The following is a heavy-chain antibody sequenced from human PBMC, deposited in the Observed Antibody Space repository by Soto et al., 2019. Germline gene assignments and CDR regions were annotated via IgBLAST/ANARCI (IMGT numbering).Heavy chain of an antibody. D-gene: IGHD6-6*01. CDR2: IYYSGST. Sequence: SETLSLTCTVSGGSISSYYWSWIRQPPGKGLEWIGYIYYSGSTNYNPSLKSRVNKSVDTSKNQFSLKLSSVTAADTSLYYCASLPRAARYNYYYYMDVWGKGTTVTVSS. CDR1: GGSISSYY. CDR3: ASLPRAARYNYYYYMDV. J-gene: IGHJ6*03. V-gene: IGHV4-59*12.